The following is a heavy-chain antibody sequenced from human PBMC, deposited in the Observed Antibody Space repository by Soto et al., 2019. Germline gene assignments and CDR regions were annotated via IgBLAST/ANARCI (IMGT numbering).Heavy chain of an antibody. CDR3: AHHGGSGSFLDY. J-gene: IGHJ4*02. Sequence: QITLKESGPTLVKPTQTLTLTCTFSGFSLRTSGVGVGWIRQPPGKALEWLALIYWDDDKRYSPSLESRLTITKDTSKNPVVLTMAHMDPVDTATYYCAHHGGSGSFLDYWGQGTLVSVSS. V-gene: IGHV2-5*02. CDR2: IYWDDDK. D-gene: IGHD3-10*01. CDR1: GFSLRTSGVG.